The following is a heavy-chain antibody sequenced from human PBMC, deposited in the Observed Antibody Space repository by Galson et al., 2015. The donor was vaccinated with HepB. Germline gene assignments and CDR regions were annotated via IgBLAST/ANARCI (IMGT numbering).Heavy chain of an antibody. V-gene: IGHV4-59*12. J-gene: IGHJ5*02. D-gene: IGHD2-21*01. Sequence: ETLSLTCTVSGGSIRNYYWSWIRKPPGKGLEWIGYIYYSGSTNYNRSLKSRVTISVDTSKNQFSLKLSSVTAADTAVYYCARGLRGRIKGNWFDPWGQGTLVTVSS. CDR1: GGSIRNYY. CDR3: ARGLRGRIKGNWFDP. CDR2: IYYSGST.